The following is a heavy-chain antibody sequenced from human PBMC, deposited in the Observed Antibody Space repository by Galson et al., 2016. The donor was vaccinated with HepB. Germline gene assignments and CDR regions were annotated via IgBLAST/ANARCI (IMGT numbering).Heavy chain of an antibody. CDR1: GGSISGSSYY. J-gene: IGHJ5*02. V-gene: IGHV4-39*01. CDR2: IYYAGRT. Sequence: SETLSLTCTVSGGSISGSSYYWGWVRQPPGKGLECIGIIYYAGRTYYNPSLKSRVTISVDTSKNQFSLTLNSVTVADTAVYYCARRGTGKNWFDPWGQGTLVTVSS. D-gene: IGHD1-1*01. CDR3: ARRGTGKNWFDP.